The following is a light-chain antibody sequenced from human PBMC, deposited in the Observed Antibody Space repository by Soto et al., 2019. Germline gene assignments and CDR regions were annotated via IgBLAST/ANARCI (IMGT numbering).Light chain of an antibody. CDR3: QQYCSSPPFT. Sequence: EIVMTQSPGTLSLSPGERATLSCRASQSVSSSYLAWYQQKPGQAPRLLIYGASSRSTGIPDSFSGSGSATAFTITISRLEPEDFAVYYCQQYCSSPPFTFGHGTKVDIK. V-gene: IGKV3-20*01. CDR2: GAS. J-gene: IGKJ3*01. CDR1: QSVSSSY.